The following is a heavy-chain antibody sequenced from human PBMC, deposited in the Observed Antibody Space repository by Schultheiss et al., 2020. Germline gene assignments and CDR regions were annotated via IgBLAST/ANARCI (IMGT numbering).Heavy chain of an antibody. J-gene: IGHJ4*02. CDR1: GFTFSSYA. CDR3: ARDFHSSSDY. Sequence: GGSLRLSCAASGFTFSSYAMSWVRQAPGKGLEWVSAISGSGSTIYYADSVKGRFTISRDNAKNSLYLQMNSLRAEDTAVYYCARDFHSSSDYWGQGTLVTVSS. CDR2: ISGSGSTI. V-gene: IGHV3-23*01. D-gene: IGHD6-6*01.